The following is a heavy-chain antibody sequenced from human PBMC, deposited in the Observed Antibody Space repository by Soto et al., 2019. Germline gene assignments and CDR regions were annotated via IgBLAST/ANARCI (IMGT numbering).Heavy chain of an antibody. CDR3: ARVWGGAFDF. D-gene: IGHD3-10*01. Sequence: QVQLQESGPGLVKPSETLSLTCTVSGGSISSYYWSWIRQPPGKGLEWIGYIYYSGSTKYNPSLKSRVTRSVDTSKTRFSLRLSSVTAADTDVYYCARVWGGAFDFWGQGTMVTVSS. CDR1: GGSISSYY. CDR2: IYYSGST. J-gene: IGHJ3*01. V-gene: IGHV4-59*01.